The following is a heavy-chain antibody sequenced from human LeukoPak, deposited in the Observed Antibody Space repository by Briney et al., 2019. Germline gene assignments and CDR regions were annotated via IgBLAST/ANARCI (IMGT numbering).Heavy chain of an antibody. V-gene: IGHV1-18*01. CDR2: ISAYNGNT. D-gene: IGHD6-19*01. CDR3: ARELGPYSSFDY. Sequence: ASVKVSCKASGYTFTSYGISWVRQAPGQGLEWMGWISAYNGNTNYAQKFQGRVTITADESTSTAYMELSSLRSEDTAVYYCARELGPYSSFDYWGQGTLVTVSS. CDR1: GYTFTSYG. J-gene: IGHJ4*02.